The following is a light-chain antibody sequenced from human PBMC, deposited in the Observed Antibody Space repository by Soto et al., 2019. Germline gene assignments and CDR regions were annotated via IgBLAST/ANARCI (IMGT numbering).Light chain of an antibody. V-gene: IGKV1-5*03. CDR3: QQRET. CDR2: KAS. J-gene: IGKJ1*01. Sequence: DIQMTQSPSTLSASVGDRVTITCRASQSISSWLAWYQQKPGKAPKLLIYKASSLESGVPSRFSGSGSGTEFTLTISRLQPDDFATYYCQQRETFGQGTKVEIK. CDR1: QSISSW.